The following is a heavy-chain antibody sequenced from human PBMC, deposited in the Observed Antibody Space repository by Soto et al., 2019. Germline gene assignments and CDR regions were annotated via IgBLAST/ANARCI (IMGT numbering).Heavy chain of an antibody. CDR2: VSAGGDMT. Sequence: DVQLLESGGDLVQPGGSLRLSCAASGFTFSSYAMSWVRQARGKGLEWVSSVSAGGDMTYYSDSVKGRFTISRDNSNNALFLQMNSLRAEDTALYYCARGDRGGSGSPASYYYSGLDVWGQGTTVTVSS. CDR3: ARGDRGGSGSPASYYYSGLDV. D-gene: IGHD3-10*01. J-gene: IGHJ6*02. V-gene: IGHV3-23*01. CDR1: GFTFSSYA.